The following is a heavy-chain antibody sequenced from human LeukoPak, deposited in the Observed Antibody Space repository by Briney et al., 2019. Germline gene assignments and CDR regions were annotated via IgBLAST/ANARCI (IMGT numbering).Heavy chain of an antibody. Sequence: SVKVSCKASGCTFSSYTISWVRQAPGQGLEWMGRIIPILGIANYAQKFQGRVTITADKSTSTAYMELSSLRSEDTAVYYCARGVEYSSSSLGYWGQGTLVTVSS. CDR2: IIPILGIA. D-gene: IGHD6-6*01. CDR1: GCTFSSYT. CDR3: ARGVEYSSSSLGY. V-gene: IGHV1-69*02. J-gene: IGHJ4*02.